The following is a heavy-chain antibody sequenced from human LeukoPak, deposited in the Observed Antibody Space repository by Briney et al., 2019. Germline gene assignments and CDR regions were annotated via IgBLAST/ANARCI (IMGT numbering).Heavy chain of an antibody. J-gene: IGHJ4*02. CDR1: GFTFSSYG. CDR3: AKGGPTGSNYFDF. V-gene: IGHV3-30*18. D-gene: IGHD1-26*01. Sequence: GGSLRLSCAASGFTFSSYGMHWVRQAPGKGLEWVAVISYDGSNKYYADSVKGRFTISRDNSKTTLYLQMNSLRADDTAVYYCAKGGPTGSNYFDFWGQGTLVTVSS. CDR2: ISYDGSNK.